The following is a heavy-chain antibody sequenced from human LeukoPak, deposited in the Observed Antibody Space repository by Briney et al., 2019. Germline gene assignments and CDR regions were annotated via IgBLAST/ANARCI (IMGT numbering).Heavy chain of an antibody. V-gene: IGHV4-34*01. CDR2: INHSGST. CDR1: GGSFSGYY. D-gene: IGHD3-10*01. Sequence: SETLSLTCAVYGGSFSGYYWSWIRQPPGKGLEWIGEINHSGSTNYNPSLKSRVTISVDTSKNQFSLKLSSVTAADTAVYYCAREGRDISMLRGRNAFDIWGQGTMVTVSS. J-gene: IGHJ3*02. CDR3: AREGRDISMLRGRNAFDI.